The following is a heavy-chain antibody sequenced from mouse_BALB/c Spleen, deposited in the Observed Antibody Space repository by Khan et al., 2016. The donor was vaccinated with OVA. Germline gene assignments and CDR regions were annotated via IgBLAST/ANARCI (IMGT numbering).Heavy chain of an antibody. D-gene: IGHD1-1*01. CDR1: GFNIKDTY. CDR2: IDPANGNT. Sequence: VQLQQSGAELVKPGASVKLSCTASGFNIKDTYIHWVKQRPEQGLEWIGRIDPANGNTKYDPKFLGKATITADTSSNTAYLKLSSLTSEDSAFYDGARRMGTYEAYDMDYWGQGTSVTVSS. CDR3: ARRMGTYEAYDMDY. V-gene: IGHV14-3*02. J-gene: IGHJ4*01.